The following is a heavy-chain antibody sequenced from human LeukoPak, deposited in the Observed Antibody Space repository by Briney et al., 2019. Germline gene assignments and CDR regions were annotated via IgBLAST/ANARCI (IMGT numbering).Heavy chain of an antibody. CDR2: ISYDGSNK. CDR1: GFTFSSYA. CDR3: ARGPGSGLDY. J-gene: IGHJ4*02. D-gene: IGHD6-19*01. Sequence: PGRSLRLSCAASGFTFSSYAMHWVRQAPGKGLEWVAVISYDGSNKYYADSVKGRFTIFRDNSKNTLYLQMNSLRAEDTAVYYCARGPGSGLDYWGQGTLVTVSS. V-gene: IGHV3-30*04.